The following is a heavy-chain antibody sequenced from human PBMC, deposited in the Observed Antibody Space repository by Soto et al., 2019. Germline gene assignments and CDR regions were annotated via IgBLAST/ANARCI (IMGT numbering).Heavy chain of an antibody. D-gene: IGHD6-6*01. V-gene: IGHV3-48*02. Sequence: SGGSLRLSCAASGFTFSSYSMNWVRQAPGKGLEWVSYISSSSSTIYYADSVKGRFTISRDNAKNSLYLQMNSLRDEGTAVYYCARGSVSIAALRDWFDPWGQGTLVTVSS. CDR3: ARGSVSIAALRDWFDP. CDR1: GFTFSSYS. J-gene: IGHJ5*02. CDR2: ISSSSSTI.